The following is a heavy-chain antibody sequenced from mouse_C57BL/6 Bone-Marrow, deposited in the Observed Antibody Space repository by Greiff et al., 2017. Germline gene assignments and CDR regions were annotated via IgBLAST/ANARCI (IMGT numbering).Heavy chain of an antibody. Sequence: QVQLQQPGAELVKPGASVKLSCKASGYTFTSYWITWVKQRPGPGLEWIGEIYPGSGSTNYNEKFTSKATLTVDTSSRTAYMQLSSLTSEDSAVYYCAIDVIYYYISSCCAYWGQVTLVTVSA. CDR3: AIDVIYYYISSCCAY. CDR1: GYTFTSYW. V-gene: IGHV1-55*01. J-gene: IGHJ3*01. CDR2: IYPGSGST. D-gene: IGHD1-1*01.